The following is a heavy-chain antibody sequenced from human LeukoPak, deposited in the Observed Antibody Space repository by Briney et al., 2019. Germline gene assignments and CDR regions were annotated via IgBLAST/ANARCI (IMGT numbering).Heavy chain of an antibody. CDR3: ARGPRAPRPPFDY. Sequence: GGSLRLSCAASGFPFTVYPTHWVRQAPGKGLEWVSVSSSDETYKFYADSVRGRFTISKDNSKNRLYLQMSDLRAEDTAVYYCARGPRAPRPPFDYWGQGTLVTVSS. CDR2: SSSDETYK. CDR1: GFPFTVYP. J-gene: IGHJ4*02. V-gene: IGHV3-30-3*01.